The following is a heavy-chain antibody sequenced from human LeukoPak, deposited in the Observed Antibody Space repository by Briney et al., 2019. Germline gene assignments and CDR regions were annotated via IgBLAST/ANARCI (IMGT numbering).Heavy chain of an antibody. D-gene: IGHD3-16*01. J-gene: IGHJ4*02. CDR1: GASISSYY. V-gene: IGHV4-59*01. CDR3: ARDGGLEGHDY. CDR2: VYYSGST. Sequence: SSETLSLTCTVSGASISSYYWSWIRQPPGKGLEWIGYVYYSGSTNNNPSLKSRVTISVDTSKNQSSLKLNSVTAADTAVYYCARDGGLEGHDYWGQGTLVTVSS.